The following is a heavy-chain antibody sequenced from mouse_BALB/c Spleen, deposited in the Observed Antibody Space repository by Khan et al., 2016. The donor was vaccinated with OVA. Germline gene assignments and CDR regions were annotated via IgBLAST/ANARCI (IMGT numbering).Heavy chain of an antibody. CDR2: ISCYNGAT. D-gene: IGHD1-1*01. CDR3: ARGDYYGSSSVAY. J-gene: IGHJ3*01. CDR1: GYSFTGYY. Sequence: LVTTGASVKISCKASGYSFTGYYMHWVKQSPGKSLEWIGYISCYNGATSYNQKFKGKATFTVDTSSSTAYMQFNILTSEESTVYYGARGDYYGSSSVAYWGQGTLVTVSA. V-gene: IGHV1S34*01.